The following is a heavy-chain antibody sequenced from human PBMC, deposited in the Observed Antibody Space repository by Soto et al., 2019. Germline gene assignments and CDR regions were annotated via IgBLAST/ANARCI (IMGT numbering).Heavy chain of an antibody. CDR1: GFTFSSYG. CDR2: ISYDGSNK. CDR3: AKENTAIVPPYYYYGMDV. V-gene: IGHV3-30*18. J-gene: IGHJ6*02. Sequence: VQLVESGGGVVQPGRSLRLPCAASGFTFSSYGMHWVRQAPGKGLEWVAVISYDGSNKYYADSVKGRFTISRDNSKNTLHLQMHSLRAEDTAVHYCAKENTAIVPPYYYYGMDVWAKGPQSPSP. D-gene: IGHD5-18*01.